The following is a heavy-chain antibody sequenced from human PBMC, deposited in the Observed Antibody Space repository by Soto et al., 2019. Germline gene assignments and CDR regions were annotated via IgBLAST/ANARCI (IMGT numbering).Heavy chain of an antibody. V-gene: IGHV3-30*18. CDR2: ISYDGSNK. CDR1: GFTFSSYG. D-gene: IGHD2-15*01. Sequence: QVQLVESGGGVVQPGRSLRLSCAASGFTFSSYGMHWVRQAPGKGLEWVAVISYDGSNKYYADSVKGRFTISRDNSKNTLYLHMNSLRAEDTAVYYCAKDTGEYCSGGSCYPLDFDYWGQGTLVTVSS. J-gene: IGHJ4*02. CDR3: AKDTGEYCSGGSCYPLDFDY.